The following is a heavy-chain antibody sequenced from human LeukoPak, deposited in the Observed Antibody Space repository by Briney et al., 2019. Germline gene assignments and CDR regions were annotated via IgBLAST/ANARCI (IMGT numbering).Heavy chain of an antibody. Sequence: SETLSLTCAVYGGSFSGYYWSWIRQPPGKGLEWIGEINHSGSTNYNPSLKSRVTISVDTSKNQFSLKLSSVTAADTAVYYCARGRPTAVTSRGYYYYYYMDVWGKGTTVTVSS. V-gene: IGHV4-34*01. CDR1: GGSFSGYY. CDR3: ARGRPTAVTSRGYYYYYYMDV. J-gene: IGHJ6*03. CDR2: INHSGST. D-gene: IGHD4-23*01.